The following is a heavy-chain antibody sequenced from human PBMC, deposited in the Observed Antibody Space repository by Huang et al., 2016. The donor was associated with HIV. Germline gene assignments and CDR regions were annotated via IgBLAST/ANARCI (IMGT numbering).Heavy chain of an antibody. V-gene: IGHV1-69*13. CDR2: LVPIFRST. CDR1: GGTFSSYG. Sequence: QVQLVQSGAEMKKPGSSVKVSCTAPGGTFSSYGISWVRQAPGQGLEWRGGLVPIFRSTDYAQKVQCRLTITADETTSTAYMELSSLRSQDSAIYFCARGVFDGVWSGDLLPHFYYMDVWGKGTTVTVSS. CDR3: ARGVFDGVWSGDLLPHFYYMDV. D-gene: IGHD3-10*01. J-gene: IGHJ6*03.